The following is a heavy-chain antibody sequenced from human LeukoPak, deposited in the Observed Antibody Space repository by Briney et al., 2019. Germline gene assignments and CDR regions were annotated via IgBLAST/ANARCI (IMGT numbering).Heavy chain of an antibody. Sequence: GGSLRLSCAASGFTFSTYGMSWVRQAPGKGLEWVSAISGSGGNTYYADSVKGRFTISRDNPKNTLYLQMNSLRAEDTAVYYCAKIGSGWYSSQFDYWGQGTLVTVSS. D-gene: IGHD6-19*01. CDR3: AKIGSGWYSSQFDY. J-gene: IGHJ4*02. CDR2: ISGSGGNT. CDR1: GFTFSTYG. V-gene: IGHV3-23*01.